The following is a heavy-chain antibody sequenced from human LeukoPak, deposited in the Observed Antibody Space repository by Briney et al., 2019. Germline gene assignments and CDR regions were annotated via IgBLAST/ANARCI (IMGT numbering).Heavy chain of an antibody. J-gene: IGHJ4*02. CDR2: ISYDGSNK. D-gene: IGHD2-15*01. V-gene: IGHV3-30*04. CDR1: GFTFSSYA. Sequence: GGSLRLSCAASGFTFSSYAMHWVRQAPGKGLEWVAVISYDGSNKYYADSVKGRFTISRDNSKNTLYLQMNSLRAEDTAVYYCARVGISGGSPALDYWGQGTLVTVSS. CDR3: ARVGISGGSPALDY.